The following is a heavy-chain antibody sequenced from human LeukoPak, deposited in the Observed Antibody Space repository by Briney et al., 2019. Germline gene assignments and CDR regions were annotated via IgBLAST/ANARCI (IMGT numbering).Heavy chain of an antibody. CDR3: ARHRGGEIYYYGMDV. Sequence: GESLKISCRGSGYSFTSYWIGWVRQMPGKGLEWIVIIYPGDSDTRYSPSFQGQVTISADKSISTAYLQWSSLKASDTAMYYCARHRGGEIYYYGMDVWGQGTTVTVSS. J-gene: IGHJ6*02. CDR2: IYPGDSDT. D-gene: IGHD3-16*01. V-gene: IGHV5-51*01. CDR1: GYSFTSYW.